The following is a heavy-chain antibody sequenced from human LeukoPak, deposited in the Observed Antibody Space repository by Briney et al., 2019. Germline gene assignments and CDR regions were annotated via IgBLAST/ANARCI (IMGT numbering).Heavy chain of an antibody. V-gene: IGHV3-74*01. CDR1: GFTFSSNW. Sequence: GGSLSLSCAASGFTFSSNWMYWVRQTPGKGLVWVARINSDGSRTNYADSVKGRFTISRDNSKNTLYLQMNSLRAEDTAVYYRARRSSNYYFDYWGQGTPVTVSS. CDR3: ARRSSNYYFDY. CDR2: INSDGSRT. J-gene: IGHJ4*02.